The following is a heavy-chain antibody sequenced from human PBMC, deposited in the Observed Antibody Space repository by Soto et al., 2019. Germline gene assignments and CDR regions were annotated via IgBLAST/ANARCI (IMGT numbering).Heavy chain of an antibody. CDR2: LSASGGST. V-gene: IGHV3-23*01. D-gene: IGHD3-10*01. CDR1: GFTFASYA. J-gene: IGHJ3*02. Sequence: EVQLLESGGGLVQPGGSLRLACAASGFTFASYAMSWVRQAPGKGLEWVSALSASGGSTYYADSVKGRFAISRDNSKNTLSLRMNGLTAEDTAVYYCAKGMISGSPDGFDIWGQGTMVTVSS. CDR3: AKGMISGSPDGFDI.